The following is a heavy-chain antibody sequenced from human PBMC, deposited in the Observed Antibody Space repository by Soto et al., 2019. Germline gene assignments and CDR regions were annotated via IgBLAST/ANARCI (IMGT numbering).Heavy chain of an antibody. CDR1: GGSFSGYY. CDR2: INHSGST. CDR3: ARPKRCSGWYTGFQH. Sequence: QVQLQQWGAGLLKPSETLSLTCAVYGGSFSGYYWSWIRQPPGKGLEWIGEINHSGSTNYNPSLKSRVTISVDTSKNQFSLKLSSVTAADTAVYYCARPKRCSGWYTGFQHWGQGTLVTVSS. J-gene: IGHJ1*01. V-gene: IGHV4-34*01. D-gene: IGHD6-19*01.